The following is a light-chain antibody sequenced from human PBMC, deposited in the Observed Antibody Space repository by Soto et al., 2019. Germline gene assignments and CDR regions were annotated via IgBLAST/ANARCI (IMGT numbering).Light chain of an antibody. CDR3: KHYNNWVPT. Sequence: EIVMTQPPATLAASPGQRATLSCRASQSVRSNFAWYQQKTGQAPRLLIYGASTRATGIPARFSGSESGTEFSFTISSLQSEDFAVYYCKHYNNWVPTCGQGTRVEI. CDR1: QSVRSN. CDR2: GAS. J-gene: IGKJ1*01. V-gene: IGKV3-15*01.